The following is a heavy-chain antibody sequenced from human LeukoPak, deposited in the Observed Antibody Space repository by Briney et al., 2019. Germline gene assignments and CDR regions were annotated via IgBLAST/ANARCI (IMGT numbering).Heavy chain of an antibody. CDR2: IKEDGSEK. D-gene: IGHD3-22*01. J-gene: IGHJ4*02. CDR3: ARDSSGYQ. Sequence: GGSLRLSCAASGFTFSTHWMRWVRQAPGKVLEWVPNIKEDGSEKYYGDSVKGRFTISRDNAKNSLYLQMNSLRAEDTAVYYCARDSSGYQWGQGTLVTVSS. V-gene: IGHV3-7*01. CDR1: GFTFSTHW.